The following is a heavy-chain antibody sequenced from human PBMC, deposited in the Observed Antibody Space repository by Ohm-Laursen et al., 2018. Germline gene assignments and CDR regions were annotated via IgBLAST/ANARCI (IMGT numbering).Heavy chain of an antibody. CDR1: GGSISNYY. CDR2: VYYTGST. J-gene: IGHJ4*02. V-gene: IGHV4-59*01. Sequence: PSETLSLTCTVSGGSISNYYWSWIRQPPGKGLEWIGYVYYTGSTNYNPSLKSRVTISVDTSKNQFSLKVTSVTAADTAVYYCAREGARERWLDYWGQGTLVTVSS. D-gene: IGHD5-24*01. CDR3: AREGARERWLDY.